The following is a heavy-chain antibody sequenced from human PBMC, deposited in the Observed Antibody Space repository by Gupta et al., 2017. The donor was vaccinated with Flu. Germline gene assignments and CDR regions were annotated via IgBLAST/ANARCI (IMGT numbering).Heavy chain of an antibody. CDR3: ARGIGADASNYYYYYGMDV. CDR2: MSMDGTTS. V-gene: IGHV3-74*01. Sequence: RQAPGKGLVWVALMSMDGTTSTYTDSVKGRYTISRDNAKNTLHLQMSSLRVEDTAVYYCARGIGADASNYYYYYGMDVWGQGTTVTVSS. J-gene: IGHJ6*02. D-gene: IGHD6-13*01.